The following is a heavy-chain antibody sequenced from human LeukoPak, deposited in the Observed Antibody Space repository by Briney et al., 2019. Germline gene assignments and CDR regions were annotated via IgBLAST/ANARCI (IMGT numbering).Heavy chain of an antibody. CDR1: GFTVSSYA. V-gene: IGHV3-23*01. CDR2: ISGSGSST. D-gene: IGHD3-3*01. Sequence: PGGSLILSCAASGFTVSSYAMSSVRQAPGKGLEWVSAISGSGSSTYYADSVKGRFTISRDNSKNTLYLQLNSLRAEDTAVYYCAKHGSRDFWSCYYHYYFDYWGPGTLVTVSS. J-gene: IGHJ4*02. CDR3: AKHGSRDFWSCYYHYYFDY.